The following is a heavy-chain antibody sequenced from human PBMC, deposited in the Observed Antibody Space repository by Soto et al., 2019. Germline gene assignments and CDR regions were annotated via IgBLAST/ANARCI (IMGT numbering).Heavy chain of an antibody. V-gene: IGHV3-30-3*01. Sequence: PGGSLRLSCAASGFTFSSYAMHWVRQAPGKGLEWVAVISYDGSNKYYADSVKGRFTISRDNSKNTLYLQMNSLRAEDTAVYYCARAGYYDSSGSCAIFDYWGQGTLVTVSS. CDR2: ISYDGSNK. CDR3: ARAGYYDSSGSCAIFDY. D-gene: IGHD3-22*01. CDR1: GFTFSSYA. J-gene: IGHJ4*02.